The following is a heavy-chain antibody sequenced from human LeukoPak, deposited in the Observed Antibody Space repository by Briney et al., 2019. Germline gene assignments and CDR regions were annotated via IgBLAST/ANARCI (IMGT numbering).Heavy chain of an antibody. CDR1: GYTFTSYG. Sequence: GASVKVSCKASGYTFTSYGISWVRQAPGQGLEWMGWISAYNGNTNYAQKLQGRVTMTTDTSTSTAYMELRSLRSDDTAVYYCARAPSYDFWSGYPYYMDVWGKGTTVTVSS. D-gene: IGHD3-3*01. CDR3: ARAPSYDFWSGYPYYMDV. CDR2: ISAYNGNT. J-gene: IGHJ6*03. V-gene: IGHV1-18*01.